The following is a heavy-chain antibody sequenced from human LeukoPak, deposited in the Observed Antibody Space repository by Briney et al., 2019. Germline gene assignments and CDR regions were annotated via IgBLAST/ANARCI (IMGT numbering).Heavy chain of an antibody. D-gene: IGHD3-22*01. J-gene: IGHJ5*02. CDR3: ARPYYYDSRIDP. CDR2: TYYSGST. CDR1: GGSISSGDYY. V-gene: IGHV4-30-4*01. Sequence: PSETLSLTCTVSGGSISSGDYYWSWIPQPPGKGLEWIVNTYYSGSTYYNPSLKRLATISVDTSKNQFSLKLTSVTAADTAVYYCARPYYYDSRIDPWGQGTLVTVSS.